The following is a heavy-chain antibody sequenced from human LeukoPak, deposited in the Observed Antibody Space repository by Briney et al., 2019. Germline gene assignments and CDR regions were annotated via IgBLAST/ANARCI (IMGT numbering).Heavy chain of an antibody. D-gene: IGHD2-21*01. Sequence: TSETLSLTCAVYGGYFSGYYWSWIGQPPGKGLGWIGEIKHSGTTNYNPSLKSRVTISVDTSKNQFSLKLSSVTAADTAVYYCARRRTHIVVVIAIQYYFDYWGQGTLVTVSS. J-gene: IGHJ4*02. CDR2: IKHSGTT. CDR3: ARRRTHIVVVIAIQYYFDY. CDR1: GGYFSGYY. V-gene: IGHV4-34*01.